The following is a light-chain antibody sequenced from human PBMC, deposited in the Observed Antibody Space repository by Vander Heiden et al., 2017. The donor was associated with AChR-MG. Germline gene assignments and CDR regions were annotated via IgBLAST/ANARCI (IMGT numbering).Light chain of an antibody. V-gene: IGKV3-20*01. Sequence: EIVLTQSPGPLYLSPGERATLSCRASQGVSSSYLAWYQHRPGQAPRLLIDDASIRATGIPDRFSGSGSGTDFTLTISRLEPEYFAFYYCQQYGRSPLTFGGGTKVEIK. J-gene: IGKJ4*01. CDR2: DAS. CDR3: QQYGRSPLT. CDR1: QGVSSSY.